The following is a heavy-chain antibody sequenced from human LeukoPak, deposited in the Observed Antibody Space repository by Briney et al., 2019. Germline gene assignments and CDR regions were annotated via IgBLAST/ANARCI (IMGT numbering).Heavy chain of an antibody. CDR2: ISGSGGST. D-gene: IGHD5-18*01. V-gene: IGHV3-23*01. CDR3: AKDQDERGYSYGYENWFDP. Sequence: PGGSLRLSCAASGFTFSSYAMSWVRQAPGKGLEWVSAISGSGGSTYYADSVKGRFTISRDNSKNTLYLQMNSLRAEDTAVYYCAKDQDERGYSYGYENWFDPWGQGTLVTVSS. CDR1: GFTFSSYA. J-gene: IGHJ5*02.